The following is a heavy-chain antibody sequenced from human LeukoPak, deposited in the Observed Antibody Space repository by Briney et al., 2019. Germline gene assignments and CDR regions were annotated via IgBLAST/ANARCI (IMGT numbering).Heavy chain of an antibody. D-gene: IGHD4-17*01. J-gene: IGHJ6*02. CDR2: IYPVDSDI. CDR1: GFSFTFTKNW. Sequence: PGESLKASCKASGFSFTFTKNWIGWVRQVPGKGLEWMGIIYPVDSDIRYNPSFQGQVTISVDKSISTTYLQWSSLKASDTAIYYCARHLATVTASRQYYYYGMDVWRQGTTVTVSS. CDR3: ARHLATVTASRQYYYYGMDV. V-gene: IGHV5-51*01.